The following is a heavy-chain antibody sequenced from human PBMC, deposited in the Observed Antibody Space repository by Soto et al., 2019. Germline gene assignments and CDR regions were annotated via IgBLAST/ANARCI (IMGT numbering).Heavy chain of an antibody. CDR1: GGSFSGYY. J-gene: IGHJ6*03. CDR2: INHSGST. CDR3: ARWSGGYYYYYYMDV. D-gene: IGHD3-16*01. V-gene: IGHV4-34*01. Sequence: SETLSLTCAVXGGSFSGYYWSWIRQPPGKGLEWIGEINHSGSTNYNPSLKSRVTISVDTSKNQFSLKLSSVTAADTAVYYCARWSGGYYYYYYMDVWGKGTTVTVSS.